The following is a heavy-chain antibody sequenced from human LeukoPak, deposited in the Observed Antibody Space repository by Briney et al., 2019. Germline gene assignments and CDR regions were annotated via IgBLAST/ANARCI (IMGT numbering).Heavy chain of an antibody. D-gene: IGHD6-13*01. CDR2: IIPIFGTA. V-gene: IGHV1-69*13. CDR1: GGTFIIYA. CDR3: ARDTRYSSSWYRDNYYYYYGMDV. Sequence: SVKVSCTASGGTFIIYAISWVRQAPGQGLEWMGGIIPIFGTANYAQKFQGRVTITADESTSTAYMELSSLRSEDTAVYYCARDTRYSSSWYRDNYYYYYGMDVWGQGTTVTVSS. J-gene: IGHJ6*02.